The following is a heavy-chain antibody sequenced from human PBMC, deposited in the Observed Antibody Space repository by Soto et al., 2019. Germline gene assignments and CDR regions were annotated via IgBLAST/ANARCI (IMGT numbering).Heavy chain of an antibody. V-gene: IGHV4-30-4*01. J-gene: IGHJ4*02. Sequence: SETLCLTCTVSGCSVDRGAYYWTWLRQPPGKGLEWIAYVSAYSGATYYNPSLKSRLTISLGKPMNQFSLKLPTVTAADTAVDYCARGYYESSDHFVGSEIFDYWGQGSLVTVSS. CDR1: GCSVDRGAYY. CDR3: ARGYYESSDHFVGSEIFDY. D-gene: IGHD3-22*01. CDR2: VSAYSGAT.